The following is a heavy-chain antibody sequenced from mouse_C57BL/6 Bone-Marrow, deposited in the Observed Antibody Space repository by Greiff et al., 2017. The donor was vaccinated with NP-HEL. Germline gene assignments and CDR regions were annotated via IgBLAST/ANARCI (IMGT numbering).Heavy chain of an antibody. CDR1: GFSFNTYA. CDR2: IRSKSNNYAT. Sequence: DVQLQESGGGLVQPKGSLKLSCAASGFSFNTYAMNWVRQAPGKGLEWVARIRSKSNNYATYYADSVKDRFTISRDDSESMLYLQMNNLKTEDTAMYYCVRDYGNYEGWFAYWGQGTLVTVSA. V-gene: IGHV10-1*01. CDR3: VRDYGNYEGWFAY. D-gene: IGHD2-1*01. J-gene: IGHJ3*01.